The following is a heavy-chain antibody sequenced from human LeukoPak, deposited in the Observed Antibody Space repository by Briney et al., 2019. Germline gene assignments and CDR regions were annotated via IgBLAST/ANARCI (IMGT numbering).Heavy chain of an antibody. Sequence: SVKVSCKASGGTFSSYAISWVRQAPGQRLEWMGEIIPIFGTANYAQKFQGRVTITADESTSTAYMELSSLRSEDTAVYYCARAPIYGSGSYGFDPWGQGTLVTVSS. CDR3: ARAPIYGSGSYGFDP. CDR2: IIPIFGTA. CDR1: GGTFSSYA. V-gene: IGHV1-69*13. J-gene: IGHJ5*02. D-gene: IGHD3-10*01.